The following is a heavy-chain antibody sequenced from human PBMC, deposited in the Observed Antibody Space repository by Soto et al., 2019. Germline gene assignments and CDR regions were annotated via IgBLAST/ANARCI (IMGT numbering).Heavy chain of an antibody. CDR1: GGSVRNASFY. D-gene: IGHD3-22*01. CDR3: VRVLDSSWYADL. V-gene: IGHV4-61*03. J-gene: IGHJ2*01. Sequence: QVQLQESGPGLVKPSETLSLTCSVSGGSVRNASFYWTWIRQAPGTGLEYIGYIFYPGVTNYNPSLSSRVTISLDTSKNHFSLKLNSMTAADTAVYYCVRVLDSSWYADLWGRGTLVTVSS. CDR2: IFYPGVT.